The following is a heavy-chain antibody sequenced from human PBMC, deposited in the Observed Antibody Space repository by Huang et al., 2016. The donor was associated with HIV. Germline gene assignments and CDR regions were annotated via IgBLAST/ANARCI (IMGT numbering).Heavy chain of an antibody. D-gene: IGHD3-10*01. J-gene: IGHJ4*02. Sequence: QVQLVQSGAEVKRPGASLKVSCKTSGFTFKNYGFSWVRQAPGQGLAWLGWVRANRCDINYEVKFEGSVSMTTDTTSGTAYMELRRLTSDDTATYYCVRESLYFGDFLFDHWGQGTPVTVSA. CDR2: VRANRCDI. V-gene: IGHV1-18*04. CDR3: VRESLYFGDFLFDH. CDR1: GFTFKNYG.